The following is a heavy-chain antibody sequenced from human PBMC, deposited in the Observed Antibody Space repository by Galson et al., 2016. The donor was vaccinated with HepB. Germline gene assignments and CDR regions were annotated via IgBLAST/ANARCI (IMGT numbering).Heavy chain of an antibody. CDR3: ARVDPLVLTIFY. J-gene: IGHJ4*02. CDR2: IHYSGST. V-gene: IGHV4-31*03. Sequence: TLSLTCTVSGGSTSSGGYYWSWIRQHPGKGLEWIGYIHYSGSTHYNSSLKSRVTISVDTSKNQFSVKLSSVTAADTAVYYCARVDPLVLTIFYWGQGTLVTVSS. CDR1: GGSTSSGGYY. D-gene: IGHD3-3*01.